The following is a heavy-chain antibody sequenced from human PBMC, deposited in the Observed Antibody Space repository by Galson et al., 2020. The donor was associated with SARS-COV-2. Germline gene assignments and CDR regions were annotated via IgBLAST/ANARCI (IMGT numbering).Heavy chain of an antibody. CDR3: ARDAPGRFGGLSY. Sequence: SETLSLTCTVSGDSISAGGYSWNWIRQPPGKGLEWIGHIYYRGSTYYNPSLKTRVTMSVDTSTNQFSLKLSSVTAADTALYYCARDAPGRFGGLSYWGQGALITVSS. J-gene: IGHJ4*02. CDR2: IYYRGST. V-gene: IGHV4-30-4*07. D-gene: IGHD3-10*01. CDR1: GDSISAGGYS.